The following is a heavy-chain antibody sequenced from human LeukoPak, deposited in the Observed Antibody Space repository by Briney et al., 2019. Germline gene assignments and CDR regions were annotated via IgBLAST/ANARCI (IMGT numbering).Heavy chain of an antibody. D-gene: IGHD2-15*01. CDR3: ARSHRKPYSRWLDP. CDR1: GGSFSGYY. Sequence: SETLSLTCAVYGGSFSGYYWSWIRQPPGKGPEWIGEINHSGSTNYNPSLKSRVTISVDTSKNQFSLKLSSVTAADTAVYYCARSHRKPYSRWLDPWGQGTLVTVSS. J-gene: IGHJ5*02. V-gene: IGHV4-34*01. CDR2: INHSGST.